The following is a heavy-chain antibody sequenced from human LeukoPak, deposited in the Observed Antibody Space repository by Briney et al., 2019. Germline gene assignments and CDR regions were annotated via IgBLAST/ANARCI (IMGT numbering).Heavy chain of an antibody. CDR3: ARGAHVLMVYAPFDY. V-gene: IGHV3-74*03. CDR1: GFTVSSNY. J-gene: IGHJ4*02. CDR2: MSTDGSST. Sequence: GGSLRLSCAASGFTVSSNYMSWVRQAPGKGLVWVSSMSTDGSSTTYAESVRGRFTISRDNAKNTLYLQMNSLRAEDTAVYYCARGAHVLMVYAPFDYWGQGTLVTVSS. D-gene: IGHD2-8*01.